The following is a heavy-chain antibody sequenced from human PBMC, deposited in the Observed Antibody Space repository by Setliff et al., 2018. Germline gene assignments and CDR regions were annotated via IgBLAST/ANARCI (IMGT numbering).Heavy chain of an antibody. D-gene: IGHD3-3*01. CDR1: GYTFTSYD. CDR2: MNPSGGST. Sequence: GASVKVSCKASGYTFTSYDINWVRQATGQGLEWMGWMNPSGGSTSYAQKFQGRVTMTRDTSASTAHMELSSLRSEDTAVYYCARDTYIGDFWSGYYIQGRFDPWGQGTLVTVSS. CDR3: ARDTYIGDFWSGYYIQGRFDP. V-gene: IGHV1-8*02. J-gene: IGHJ5*02.